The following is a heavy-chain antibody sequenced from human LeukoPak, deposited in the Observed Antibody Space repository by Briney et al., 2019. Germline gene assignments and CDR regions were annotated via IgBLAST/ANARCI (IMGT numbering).Heavy chain of an antibody. J-gene: IGHJ4*02. D-gene: IGHD3-10*01. CDR2: ISGSGGST. Sequence: TGGSLRLSCAASGFTFSSYAMSWVRQAPGKGLEWDSAISGSGGSTYYADSVKGRFTISRDNSKNTLYLQMNSLRAEDTAVYYCAKFNDYYGSGSTNYFDYWGQGTLVTVSS. CDR3: AKFNDYYGSGSTNYFDY. V-gene: IGHV3-23*01. CDR1: GFTFSSYA.